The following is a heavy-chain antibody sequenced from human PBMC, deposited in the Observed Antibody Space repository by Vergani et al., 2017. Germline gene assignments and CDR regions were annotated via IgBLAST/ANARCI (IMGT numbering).Heavy chain of an antibody. CDR2: IRYDGINT. CDR1: GFTFNTYG. Sequence: QVQLVESGGGVVQPGGSLRLSCAASGFTFNTYGFHWVRQAPGKGLEWVAFIRYDGINTYYVDSVRGRFNISRDDPKNTLYLNMISLRPEDTAVYYCAKPLGWGLPDFYYGMDVWGQGTTVTVS. V-gene: IGHV3-30*02. CDR3: AKPLGWGLPDFYYGMDV. J-gene: IGHJ6*02. D-gene: IGHD1-26*01.